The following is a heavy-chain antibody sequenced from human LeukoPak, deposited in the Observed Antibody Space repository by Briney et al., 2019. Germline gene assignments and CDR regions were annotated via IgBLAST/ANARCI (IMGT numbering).Heavy chain of an antibody. CDR3: ASLATLGLDAFDI. V-gene: IGHV3-53*01. J-gene: IGHJ3*02. D-gene: IGHD2/OR15-2a*01. Sequence: GGSLRLSCAASGFTVSSNYMSWVRQASGKGLEWVSVIYSGGSTYYADSVKGRFTISRDNSKNTLYLQMNSLRAEDTAVYYCASLATLGLDAFDIWGQGTMVTVSS. CDR2: IYSGGST. CDR1: GFTVSSNY.